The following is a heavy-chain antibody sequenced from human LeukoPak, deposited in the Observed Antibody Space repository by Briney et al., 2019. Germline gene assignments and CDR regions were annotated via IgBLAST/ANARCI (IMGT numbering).Heavy chain of an antibody. Sequence: GGSLRLSCAASGFTVSSNYMSWVRQAPGKGLECVLVICSGGSTYYADSVKGRFTISRDSSKNTLYLQMNSLRAEDTAVYYCARARSFDYWGQGTLVTVSS. CDR2: ICSGGST. J-gene: IGHJ4*02. CDR3: ARARSFDY. V-gene: IGHV3-53*01. CDR1: GFTVSSNY.